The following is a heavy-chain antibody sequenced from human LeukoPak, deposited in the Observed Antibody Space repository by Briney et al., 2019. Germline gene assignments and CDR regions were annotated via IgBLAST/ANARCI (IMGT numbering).Heavy chain of an antibody. V-gene: IGHV4-31*03. CDR3: ARGIVVVVAATRTVTYFDY. J-gene: IGHJ4*02. CDR2: IYYSGST. CDR1: GGSISSGGYY. Sequence: SETLSLTCTVSGGSISSGGYYWSWIRQHPGKGLEWIGYIYYSGSTYYNLSLKSRVTISVDTSKNQFSLKLSSVTAADTAVYYCARGIVVVVAATRTVTYFDYWGQGTLVTVSS. D-gene: IGHD2-15*01.